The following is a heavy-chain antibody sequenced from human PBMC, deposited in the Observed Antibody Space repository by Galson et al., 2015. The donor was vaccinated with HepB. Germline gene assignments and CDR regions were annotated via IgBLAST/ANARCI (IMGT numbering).Heavy chain of an antibody. CDR3: AIGDSGYNFQGLSY. V-gene: IGHV1-24*01. CDR2: FDRQNRET. D-gene: IGHD5-12*01. J-gene: IGHJ4*02. CDR1: GYPLSETF. Sequence: SVKVSCKVSGYPLSETFMHWVRQAPGKGLEWMGGFDRQNRETMYAQKFQGRASMTEDTSTDTTYLELSSLRFEDTAVYFCAIGDSGYNFQGLSYWGQGTLVTVSS.